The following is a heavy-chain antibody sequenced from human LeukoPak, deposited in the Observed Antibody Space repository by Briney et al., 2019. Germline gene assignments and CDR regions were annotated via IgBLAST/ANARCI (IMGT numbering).Heavy chain of an antibody. CDR3: ARVTCGGDCGAHYYYYYMDV. Sequence: KPSETLSLTCTVSGGSISSSSYYWGWIRQPPGKGLEWIGSIYYSGSTYYNPSLKSRVTISVDTSKNQFSLKLSSVTAADTAVYYCARVTCGGDCGAHYYYYYMDVWGKGTTVTISS. J-gene: IGHJ6*03. CDR2: IYYSGST. V-gene: IGHV4-39*07. D-gene: IGHD2-21*02. CDR1: GGSISSSSYY.